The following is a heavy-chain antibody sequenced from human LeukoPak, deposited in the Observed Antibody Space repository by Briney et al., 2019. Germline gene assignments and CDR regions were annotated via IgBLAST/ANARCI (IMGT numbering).Heavy chain of an antibody. CDR1: GYSLTDYY. J-gene: IGHJ5*02. D-gene: IGHD3-3*01. V-gene: IGHV1-2*02. CDR2: INTKSSRT. CDR3: ARADFIDAGPYLIGP. Sequence: RASVRVSCKTSGYSLTDYYIHWVRQAPGQGLEWMGWINTKSSRTSSARKFQGRVTMTRDPSITTVYMDMAWLTSDDTAIYFCARADFIDAGPYLIGPWGQGTLVTVSS.